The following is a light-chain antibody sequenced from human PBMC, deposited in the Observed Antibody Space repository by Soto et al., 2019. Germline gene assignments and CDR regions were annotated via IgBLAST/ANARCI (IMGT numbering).Light chain of an antibody. CDR1: QSVSNY. CDR2: GAS. CDR3: QQYGTFRT. Sequence: EIVLTQSPGTLSLSPGERATLSCRASQSVSNYLAWYQQKPGQAPRLLIYGASSRATGIPHRFSGSGSGTAFTLTISRLEPEDVAVYYCQQYGTFRTFGQGTKVEIK. J-gene: IGKJ1*01. V-gene: IGKV3-20*01.